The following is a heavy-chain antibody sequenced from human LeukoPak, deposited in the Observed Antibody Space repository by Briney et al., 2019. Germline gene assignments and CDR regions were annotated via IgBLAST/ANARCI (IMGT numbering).Heavy chain of an antibody. J-gene: IGHJ4*02. D-gene: IGHD4-17*01. CDR3: ARVYGDSVSRPFDS. Sequence: ASVKVSCKASGYTFTGYYMHWVRQAPGQGLEWMGWINPKSGGSNYAQKFQGRVTMTRDTSISTAYMELSRLRSDDTAVYYCARVYGDSVSRPFDSWGQGTLVTVSS. CDR1: GYTFTGYY. V-gene: IGHV1-2*02. CDR2: INPKSGGS.